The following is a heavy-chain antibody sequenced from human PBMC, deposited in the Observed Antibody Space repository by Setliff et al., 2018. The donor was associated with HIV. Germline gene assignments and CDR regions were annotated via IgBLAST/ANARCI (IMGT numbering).Heavy chain of an antibody. CDR1: GFTFRNYW. V-gene: IGHV3-7*01. CDR3: ARGHNLDY. J-gene: IGHJ4*02. D-gene: IGHD1-1*01. Sequence: GGSLRLSCAAFGFTFRNYWMSWVRQAPGKGLEWVANIRQDGSEKYYVDSVKGRFTISRDNTKNSVYLQMNSLRAEDTAMYYCARGHNLDYWGQGTLVTVSS. CDR2: IRQDGSEK.